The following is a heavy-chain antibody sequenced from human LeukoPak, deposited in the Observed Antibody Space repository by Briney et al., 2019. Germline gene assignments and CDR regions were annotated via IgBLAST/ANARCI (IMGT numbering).Heavy chain of an antibody. CDR2: ISWNSGSI. Sequence: GRSLRLSCAASGFTFDDYAMHWVRHAPGKGLEWVSGISWNSGSIGYADSVKGRFTISRDDTRNTLLLQMNSLTTEDTGFYYCVTERAGAFERWGQGTMVTVSS. V-gene: IGHV3-9*01. J-gene: IGHJ3*02. CDR1: GFTFDDYA. CDR3: VTERAGAFER.